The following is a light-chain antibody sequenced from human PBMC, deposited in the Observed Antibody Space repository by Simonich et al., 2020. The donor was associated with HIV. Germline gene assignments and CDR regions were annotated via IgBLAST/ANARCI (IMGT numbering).Light chain of an antibody. CDR3: QQYGSSRGT. Sequence: EIVLTQSPATLSLSPGERATLSCRASQSVSSYLAWYQQKPGQSPRPLIYDASTRATCIPARFRGSGSGTDFTLTISRLEPEDFAVYYCQQYGSSRGTFGQGTRLEIK. V-gene: IGKV3-20*01. J-gene: IGKJ5*01. CDR1: QSVSSY. CDR2: DAS.